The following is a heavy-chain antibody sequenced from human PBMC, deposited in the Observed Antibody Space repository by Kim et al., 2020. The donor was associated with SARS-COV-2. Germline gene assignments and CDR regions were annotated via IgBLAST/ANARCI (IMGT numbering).Heavy chain of an antibody. D-gene: IGHD1-26*01. J-gene: IGHJ5*02. CDR2: LSYDGSNE. V-gene: IGHV3-30*03. Sequence: GGSLRLSCAASGFTFSSYGMHWVRQAPGKGLEWVAALSYDGSNEYHADSVKGRFTISRDNSKNTLFLQMNILRPEDTAVYYCARDPSGTYYGWFDPWGQGTLVTVSS. CDR1: GFTFSSYG. CDR3: ARDPSGTYYGWFDP.